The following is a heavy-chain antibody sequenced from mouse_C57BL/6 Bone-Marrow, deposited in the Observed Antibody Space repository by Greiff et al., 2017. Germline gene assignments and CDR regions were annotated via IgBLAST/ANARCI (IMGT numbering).Heavy chain of an antibody. J-gene: IGHJ1*03. Sequence: VMLVESGPELVKPGASVKISCKASGYAFSSSWMNWVKQRPGKGLEWIGRIYPGDGDTNYNGKFKGKATLTADKSSSTAYMQLSSLTSEDSAVYVCARGGDDYGYFDVWGTGTTVTVSS. V-gene: IGHV1-82*01. CDR3: ARGGDDYGYFDV. CDR2: IYPGDGDT. D-gene: IGHD2-4*01. CDR1: GYAFSSSW.